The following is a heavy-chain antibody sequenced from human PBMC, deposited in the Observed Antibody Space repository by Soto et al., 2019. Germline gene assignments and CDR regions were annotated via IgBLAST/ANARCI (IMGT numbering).Heavy chain of an antibody. CDR3: AREKVLRGAGYGSADY. CDR2: INPNSGGT. CDR1: GYTFTGYY. Sequence: GASVKVSCKASGYTFTGYYMHWVRQAPGQGLEWMGWINPNSGGTNYAQKFQGRVTMTRDTSISTAYMELSRLRSDDTAVYYCAREKVLRGAGYGSADYWGQGTLVTVSS. J-gene: IGHJ4*02. V-gene: IGHV1-2*02. D-gene: IGHD3-10*01.